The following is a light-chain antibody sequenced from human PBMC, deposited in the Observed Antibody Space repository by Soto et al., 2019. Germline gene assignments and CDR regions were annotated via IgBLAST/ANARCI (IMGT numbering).Light chain of an antibody. CDR3: QQLNSFPLT. V-gene: IGKV1-12*01. CDR2: AAS. Sequence: DIQMTQSPSSVSASVGDRVTITCRASQGIYSWIAWYQQKPGRAPKILIYAASSLQSGVPVRFSGSGSGTDFTLSINSLQPEDVATYYCQQLNSFPLTFGQGTRLEIK. J-gene: IGKJ5*01. CDR1: QGIYSW.